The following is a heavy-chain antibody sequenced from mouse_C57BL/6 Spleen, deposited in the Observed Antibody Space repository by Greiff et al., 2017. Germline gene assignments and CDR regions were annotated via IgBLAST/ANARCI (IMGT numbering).Heavy chain of an antibody. CDR2: IRNKANGYTT. CDR3: ARSPCTTGVYFDY. D-gene: IGHD1-1*01. CDR1: GFTFTAYY. Sequence: EVQLVESGGGLVQPGGSLSLSCAASGFTFTAYYMSWVRQPPGKALEWLGFIRNKANGYTTEYSASVKGRFTISRDNSQSILYLKMNALRAEDSATYYCARSPCTTGVYFDYWGQGTTLTVSS. V-gene: IGHV7-3*01. J-gene: IGHJ2*01.